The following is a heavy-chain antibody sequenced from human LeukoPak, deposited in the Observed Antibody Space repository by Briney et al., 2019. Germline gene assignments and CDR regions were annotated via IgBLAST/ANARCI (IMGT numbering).Heavy chain of an antibody. D-gene: IGHD3-10*01. V-gene: IGHV1-69*13. CDR3: ARVYGSGSEDAFDI. J-gene: IGHJ3*02. CDR1: GGTFSSYA. Sequence: SVKVSCKASGGTFSSYAISWVRQAPGQGLEWMGGIIPIFGTANYAQKFQGRVTITADESTSTAYMELSSLRSEDTAVYYCARVYGSGSEDAFDIWGQGTMVTVSS. CDR2: IIPIFGTA.